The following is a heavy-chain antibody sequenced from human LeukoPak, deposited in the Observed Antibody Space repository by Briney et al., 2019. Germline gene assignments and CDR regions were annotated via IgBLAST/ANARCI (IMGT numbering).Heavy chain of an antibody. Sequence: ASVKVSCKASGYTFTGYYMHWVRQAPGQGLEWMGWINPNSGGTNYAQKFQGRVTVTTDTSTSTVFMELNSLQSEDTAVYYCARERRAWGEDFWGQGTLVTVSS. V-gene: IGHV1-2*02. CDR3: ARERRAWGEDF. CDR1: GYTFTGYY. J-gene: IGHJ4*02. CDR2: INPNSGGT. D-gene: IGHD3-16*01.